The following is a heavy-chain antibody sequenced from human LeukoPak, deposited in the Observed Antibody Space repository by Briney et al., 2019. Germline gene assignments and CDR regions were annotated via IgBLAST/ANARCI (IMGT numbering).Heavy chain of an antibody. CDR2: IYHSGST. CDR1: GGSISSGGYY. D-gene: IGHD6-6*01. Sequence: PSQTLSLICTVSGGSISSGGYYWSWIRQPPGKGLEWIGYIYHSGSTYYNPSHKSRVTISVDRSKNQFSLKLSSVTAADTAVYYCASLSPGSIAAFDYWGQGTLVTVSS. CDR3: ASLSPGSIAAFDY. J-gene: IGHJ4*02. V-gene: IGHV4-30-2*01.